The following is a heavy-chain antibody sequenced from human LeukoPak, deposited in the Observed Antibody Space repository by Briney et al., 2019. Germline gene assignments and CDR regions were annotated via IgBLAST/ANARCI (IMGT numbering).Heavy chain of an antibody. CDR3: ARDYYCSCGSFLYFDY. CDR1: GFTFSSYG. V-gene: IGHV3-33*01. CDR2: MYYDGISK. J-gene: IGHJ4*02. Sequence: GGSLRLSCAASGFTFSSYGMHWVRQAPGKGLEWVAVMYYDGISKYYAESVKGRFTISRDNSNNMLYLQMNSLRVEDTAVYYCARDYYCSCGSFLYFDYWGQGTLVTVSS. D-gene: IGHD2-15*01.